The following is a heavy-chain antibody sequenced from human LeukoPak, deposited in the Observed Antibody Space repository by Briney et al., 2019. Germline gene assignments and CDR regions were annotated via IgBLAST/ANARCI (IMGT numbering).Heavy chain of an antibody. CDR3: AKGGSGWSYYFDF. Sequence: GGSLRLSCAASGFTFDDYAMHWVRQAPGKGLEWVSLISGDGGSTYYADSVKGRFTITRDNSKNSLYLQMNSLSTEDTALYYCAKGGSGWSYYFDFWGQGTLVTVSS. CDR2: ISGDGGST. J-gene: IGHJ4*02. D-gene: IGHD6-19*01. CDR1: GFTFDDYA. V-gene: IGHV3-43*02.